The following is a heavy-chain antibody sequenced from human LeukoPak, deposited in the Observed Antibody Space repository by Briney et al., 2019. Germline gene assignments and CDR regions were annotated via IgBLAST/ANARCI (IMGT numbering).Heavy chain of an antibody. V-gene: IGHV3-33*01. CDR1: GFKFSDYG. CDR2: IWYDGSNK. J-gene: IGHJ4*02. CDR3: ARDSIGDY. D-gene: IGHD2-21*01. Sequence: GGSLRLSCVASGFKFSDYGMHRVRQAPGKGLEWVAIIWYDGSNKYYADSVKGRFTISRDNSKNTLYLQMNNLRDEDTAVYYCARDSIGDYWGQGTLVTVSS.